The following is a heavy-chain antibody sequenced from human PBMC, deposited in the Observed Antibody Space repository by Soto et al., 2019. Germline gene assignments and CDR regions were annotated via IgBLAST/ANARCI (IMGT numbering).Heavy chain of an antibody. V-gene: IGHV1-69*13. Sequence: GASVKVSCKISGGTFSSYTITWVRQAPGQGLEWMGRFIPIFGTTIYAQMFQGRVTITADESTRTGYMELSSLRSEDTAIYYCARGSLSGYSSSYHLDYCGQGALVTFSS. CDR3: ARGSLSGYSSSYHLDY. J-gene: IGHJ4*02. D-gene: IGHD2-21*01. CDR1: GGTFSSYT. CDR2: FIPIFGTT.